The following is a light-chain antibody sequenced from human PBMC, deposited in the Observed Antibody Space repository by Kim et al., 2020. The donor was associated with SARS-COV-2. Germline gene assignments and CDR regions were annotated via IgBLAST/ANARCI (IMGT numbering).Light chain of an antibody. Sequence: GKSVTIYCTGTSSDIGSYNRVSWYQQSPGTPPKVIIYEVSNRPSGVPDRFSGSKSGNTASLTISGLQAEDEADYYCCSDTSITTYVFGTGTKVTVL. CDR3: CSDTSITTYV. J-gene: IGLJ1*01. CDR1: SSDIGSYNR. CDR2: EVS. V-gene: IGLV2-18*02.